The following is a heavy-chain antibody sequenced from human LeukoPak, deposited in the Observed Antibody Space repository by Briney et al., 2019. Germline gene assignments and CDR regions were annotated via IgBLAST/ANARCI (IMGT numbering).Heavy chain of an antibody. J-gene: IGHJ4*02. V-gene: IGHV4-39*07. CDR1: GGSISSSSYY. D-gene: IGHD6-6*01. Sequence: SETLSLTCTVSGGSISSSSYYWGWIRQPPGKGLEWIGSIYYSGSTYYNPSLKSRATISVDTSKNQFSLKLSSVTAADTAVYYCARGAARQDWPLEYWGQGTLVTVSS. CDR3: ARGAARQDWPLEY. CDR2: IYYSGST.